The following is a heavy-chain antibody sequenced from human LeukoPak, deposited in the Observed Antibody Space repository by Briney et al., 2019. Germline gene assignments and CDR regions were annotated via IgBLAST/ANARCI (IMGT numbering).Heavy chain of an antibody. CDR2: INPNSGGT. D-gene: IGHD5-18*01. CDR1: GYTFTGYY. V-gene: IGHV1-2*02. Sequence: ASVKVSCKASGYTFTGYYMHWVRQAPGQGLEWMGWINPNSGGTNYAQKFRGRVTMTRDTSISTAYMELSRLRSDDTAVYYCATSARIQLWFGAFDIWGQGTMVTVSS. CDR3: ATSARIQLWFGAFDI. J-gene: IGHJ3*02.